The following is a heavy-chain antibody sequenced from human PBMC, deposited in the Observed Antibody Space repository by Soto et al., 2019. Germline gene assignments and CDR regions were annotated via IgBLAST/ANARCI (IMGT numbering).Heavy chain of an antibody. CDR2: INHSGST. CDR3: ARVFSSRAFDI. J-gene: IGHJ3*02. CDR1: GGSFSGYY. V-gene: IGHV4-34*01. Sequence: ETLSLTCAVYGGSFSGYYWSWIRQPPGKGLEWIGEINHSGSTNYNPSLKSRVTISVDTSKNQFSLKLSSVTAADTAVYYCARVFSSRAFDIWGQGTMVTVSS.